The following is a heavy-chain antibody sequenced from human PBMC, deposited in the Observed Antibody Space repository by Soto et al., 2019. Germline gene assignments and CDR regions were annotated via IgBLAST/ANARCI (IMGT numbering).Heavy chain of an antibody. D-gene: IGHD6-13*01. Sequence: PGGSLRLSCAASGFTFSSYSMNWVRQAPGKGLEWVSYISSSSSTIYYADSVKGRFTISRDNSKNTLYLQMNSLTDEDTAVYYCARGPDSSSWYRPFHIWGQGTMVTVSS. CDR2: ISSSSSTI. CDR3: ARGPDSSSWYRPFHI. V-gene: IGHV3-48*02. CDR1: GFTFSSYS. J-gene: IGHJ3*02.